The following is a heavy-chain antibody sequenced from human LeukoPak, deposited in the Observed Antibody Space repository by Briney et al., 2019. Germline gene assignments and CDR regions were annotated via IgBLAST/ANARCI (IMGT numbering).Heavy chain of an antibody. J-gene: IGHJ4*02. D-gene: IGHD3/OR15-3a*01. Sequence: GASVKVSCKASGYTFTGYYMHWVRQAPGQGLEWMGWINPNSGGTNYAQKFQGRVTMTRDTSISTAYMELSGLRSDDTAVYYCARGSRTGYHNPRSRYYDYWGQGTLVTVSS. CDR3: ARGSRTGYHNPRSRYYDY. CDR1: GYTFTGYY. V-gene: IGHV1-2*02. CDR2: INPNSGGT.